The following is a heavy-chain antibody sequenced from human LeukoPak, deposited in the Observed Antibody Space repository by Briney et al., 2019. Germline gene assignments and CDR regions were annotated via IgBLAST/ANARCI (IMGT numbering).Heavy chain of an antibody. CDR3: ARGSPVFDY. J-gene: IGHJ4*02. CDR1: GFTFSNYG. Sequence: GKSLRLSCAASGFTFSNYGMHWVRQAPGKGLEWVAFIWYDGSNKYYADSVKGRFTISRDNSKNTLYLQMNSLRAEDTAVYYCARGSPVFDYWGQGTLVTVSS. V-gene: IGHV3-33*01. CDR2: IWYDGSNK.